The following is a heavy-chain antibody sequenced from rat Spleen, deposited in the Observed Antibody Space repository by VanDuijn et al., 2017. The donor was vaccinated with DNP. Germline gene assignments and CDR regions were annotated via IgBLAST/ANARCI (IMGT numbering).Heavy chain of an antibody. CDR1: GFTFSNYY. CDR3: ARENYYSGDY. CDR2: ISTSGSRT. Sequence: EVQLVESGGGLVQPGRSLKLSCAASGFTFSNYYMAWVRQAPKKGLEWVATISTSGSRTYYADSVKGRFTISRDNAKNTLYLQMNSLRSEDTATYYCARENYYSGDYWGQGVMVTVSS. J-gene: IGHJ2*01. D-gene: IGHD1-1*01. V-gene: IGHV5-25*01.